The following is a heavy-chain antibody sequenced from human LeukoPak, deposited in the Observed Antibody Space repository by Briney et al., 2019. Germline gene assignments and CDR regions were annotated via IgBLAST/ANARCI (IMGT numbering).Heavy chain of an antibody. J-gene: IGHJ4*02. CDR1: GYTFTSYD. CDR3: ARAETVWASDYDNNGYYDY. CDR2: INTNTGSP. D-gene: IGHD3-22*01. Sequence: ASVKVSCKASGYTFTSYDINWVRQATGQGLEWMGWINTNTGSPAYAQAFTGRFVFSLDTSVSTAFLQINSLRAEDTAVYFCARAETVWASDYDNNGYYDYWGQGTLVTVSS. V-gene: IGHV7-4-1*02.